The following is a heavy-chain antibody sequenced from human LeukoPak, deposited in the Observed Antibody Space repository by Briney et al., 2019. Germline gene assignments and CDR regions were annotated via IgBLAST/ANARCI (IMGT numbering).Heavy chain of an antibody. Sequence: GESLKISCKGSGYSFTSYWIGWVRQMPGKGLEWMGMIYPGDSDTRYSPSFQGQFTVSADKFLSTGYLQWSSLKASDTAMYHCARLRRGSLHRQHANWFDPSGQGTLVTVSS. CDR3: ARLRRGSLHRQHANWFDP. V-gene: IGHV5-51*01. CDR2: IYPGDSDT. D-gene: IGHD6-13*01. J-gene: IGHJ5*02. CDR1: GYSFTSYW.